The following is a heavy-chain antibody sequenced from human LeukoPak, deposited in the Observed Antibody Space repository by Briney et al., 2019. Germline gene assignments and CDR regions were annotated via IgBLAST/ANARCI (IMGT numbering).Heavy chain of an antibody. D-gene: IGHD6-6*01. CDR3: ARAGPIDRSIAARWRFDY. Sequence: SETLSLTCTVSGGSISSGSYYWSWIRQPAGKGLEWIGRIYTSGSTNYNPSLKSRVTISVDTSKNQFSLKLSSVTAADTAVYYCARAGPIDRSIAARWRFDYWGQGTLVTVSS. CDR1: GGSISSGSYY. J-gene: IGHJ4*02. V-gene: IGHV4-61*02. CDR2: IYTSGST.